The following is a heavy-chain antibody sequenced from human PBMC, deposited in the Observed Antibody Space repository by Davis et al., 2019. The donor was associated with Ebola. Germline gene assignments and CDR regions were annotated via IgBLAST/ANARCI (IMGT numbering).Heavy chain of an antibody. D-gene: IGHD1-14*01. V-gene: IGHV3-13*01. J-gene: IGHJ6*02. CDR2: IGTAGDT. CDR1: GFTFSSYD. CDR3: AKDITPGLGSSYYYYGMDV. Sequence: PGGSLRLSCAASGFTFSSYDMHWVRQATGKGLEWVSAIGTAGDTYYPGSVKGRFTISRENAKNSQYLQMNSLRAEDTALYYCAKDITPGLGSSYYYYGMDVWGQGTTVTVSS.